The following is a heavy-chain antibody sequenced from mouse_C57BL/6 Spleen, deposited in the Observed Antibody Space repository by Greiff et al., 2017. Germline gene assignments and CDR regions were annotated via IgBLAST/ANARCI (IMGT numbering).Heavy chain of an antibody. CDR2: IDPETGGT. D-gene: IGHD1-1*01. V-gene: IGHV1-15*01. CDR1: GYTFTDYE. J-gene: IGHJ4*01. Sequence: QVQLQQSGAELVRPGASVTLSCKASGYTFTDYEMHWVKQTPVHGLEWIGAIDPETGGTAYNQKFKGKAILTADKSSSTAYMELRSLTSEDSAVYYCTRCIYYYGSSYYVYAMDYWGQGTSVTVSS. CDR3: TRCIYYYGSSYYVYAMDY.